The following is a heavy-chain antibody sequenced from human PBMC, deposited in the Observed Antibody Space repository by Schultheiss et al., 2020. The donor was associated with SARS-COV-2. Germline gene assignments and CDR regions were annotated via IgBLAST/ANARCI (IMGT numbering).Heavy chain of an antibody. J-gene: IGHJ6*02. CDR1: GFTFSRYR. Sequence: GGSLRLSCAASGFTFSRYRMNWVRQAPGKGLEWVSSISSSSSYIYYADSVKGRFTISRDNAKNSLYLQMNSLRAEDTAVYYCARDYCSGGSCYGRDYYGMDVWGQGTTVTVSS. V-gene: IGHV3-21*01. D-gene: IGHD2-15*01. CDR3: ARDYCSGGSCYGRDYYGMDV. CDR2: ISSSSSYI.